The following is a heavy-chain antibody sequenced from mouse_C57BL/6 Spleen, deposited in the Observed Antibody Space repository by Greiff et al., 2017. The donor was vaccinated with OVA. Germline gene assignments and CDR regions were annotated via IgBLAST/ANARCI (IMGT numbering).Heavy chain of an antibody. Sequence: QVQLKESGAELARPGASVKLSCKASGYTFTSYSISWVKQRTGQGLEWIGEIYPRSGNTYYNEKFKGKATLTADKSSSTAYMELRSLTSEDSAVYFCARSYDYDDAMDYWGQGTSVTVSS. V-gene: IGHV1-81*01. CDR1: GYTFTSYS. D-gene: IGHD2-4*01. CDR3: ARSYDYDDAMDY. J-gene: IGHJ4*01. CDR2: IYPRSGNT.